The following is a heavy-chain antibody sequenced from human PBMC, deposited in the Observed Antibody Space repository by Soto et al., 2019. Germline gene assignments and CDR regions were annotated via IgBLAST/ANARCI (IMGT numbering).Heavy chain of an antibody. CDR1: GFSVSTHV. J-gene: IGHJ4*02. Sequence: QVQLVESGGGVVQPGNSLKLSCAASGFSVSTHVVHWVRQSPGKGLEWVAVLWYDGSGDWYADSVKGRFTISRDTSKNTMYLQMNNLRVEDTAIYFCARVPRFDTWYFDYWGQGTLATVSS. V-gene: IGHV3-33*01. D-gene: IGHD2-2*02. CDR2: LWYDGSGD. CDR3: ARVPRFDTWYFDY.